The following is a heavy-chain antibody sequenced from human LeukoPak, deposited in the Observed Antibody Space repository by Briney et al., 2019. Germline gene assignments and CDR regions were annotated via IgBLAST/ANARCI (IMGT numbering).Heavy chain of an antibody. CDR3: ARGPLTGSMLGDFDY. J-gene: IGHJ4*02. V-gene: IGHV3-20*04. D-gene: IGHD7-27*01. Sequence: GGPVRLSCAASGFTFDDYGMSWGRQAPGKGLEWVSGINWNGDSTYYADSVNGRVTISRDNARNSLYVQMNSLRAEDTALYYCARGPLTGSMLGDFDYWGQGTLVTVTS. CDR2: INWNGDST. CDR1: GFTFDDYG.